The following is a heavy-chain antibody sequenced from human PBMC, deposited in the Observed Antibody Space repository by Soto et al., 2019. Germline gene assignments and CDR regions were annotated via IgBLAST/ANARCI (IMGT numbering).Heavy chain of an antibody. D-gene: IGHD2-21*01. Sequence: ASVKVSCKASGYTFTSYGISWVRQAPGQGLEWMGWISAYNGNTNYAQKLQGRVTMTTDTSTSTTYMELRSLRSDDTAVYYCARDGTIYSLYGMDVWGQGTTVTVSS. CDR2: ISAYNGNT. V-gene: IGHV1-18*01. CDR3: ARDGTIYSLYGMDV. CDR1: GYTFTSYG. J-gene: IGHJ6*02.